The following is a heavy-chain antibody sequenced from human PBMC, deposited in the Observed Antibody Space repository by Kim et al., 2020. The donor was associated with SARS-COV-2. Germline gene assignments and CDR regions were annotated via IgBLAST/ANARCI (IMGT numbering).Heavy chain of an antibody. D-gene: IGHD2-2*01. CDR3: ARGRQTGNIVVVPAGDFDY. V-gene: IGHV1-8*01. J-gene: IGHJ4*02. CDR1: GYTFTSYD. CDR2: MNPNSGNT. Sequence: ASVKVSCKASGYTFTSYDINWVRQATGQGLEWMGWMNPNSGNTGYAQKFQGRVTMTRNTSISTAYMELSSLRSEDTAVYYCARGRQTGNIVVVPAGDFDYWGQGTLVTVSS.